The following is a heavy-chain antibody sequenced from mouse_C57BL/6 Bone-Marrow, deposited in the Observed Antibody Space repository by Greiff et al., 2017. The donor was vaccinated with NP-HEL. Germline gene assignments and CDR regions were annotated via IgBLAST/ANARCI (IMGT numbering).Heavy chain of an antibody. J-gene: IGHJ3*01. CDR1: GYTFTSYW. V-gene: IGHV1-64*01. CDR3: ARALITTVVAPFAY. CDR2: IHPNSGST. Sequence: QVQLKQSGAELVKPGASVKLSCKASGYTFTSYWMHWVKQRPGQGLEWIGMIHPNSGSTNYNEKFKSKATLTVDKSSSTAYMQLSSLTSEDSAVYYCARALITTVVAPFAYWGQGTLVTVSA. D-gene: IGHD1-1*01.